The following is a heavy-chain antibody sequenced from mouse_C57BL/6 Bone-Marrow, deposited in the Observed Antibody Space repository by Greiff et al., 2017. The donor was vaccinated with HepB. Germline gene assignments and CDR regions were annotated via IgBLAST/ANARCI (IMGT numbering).Heavy chain of an antibody. V-gene: IGHV14-3*01. CDR2: IDPANGNT. CDR1: GFNIKNTY. J-gene: IGHJ4*01. D-gene: IGHD1-1*01. CDR3: GITTVVALYGNYNYYAMDY. Sequence: VQLQQPVAELVRPGASVKLSCTASGFNIKNTYMHWVKQRPEQGLEWIGRIDPANGNTKYAPKFQGKATITADTSSNTAYLQLSSLTSEDTAIYYCGITTVVALYGNYNYYAMDYWGQGTSVTVSS.